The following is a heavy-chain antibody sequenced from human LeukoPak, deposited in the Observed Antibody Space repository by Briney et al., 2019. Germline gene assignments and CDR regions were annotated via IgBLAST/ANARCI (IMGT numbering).Heavy chain of an antibody. CDR3: ARDMGDIVVVPAAIGYFQH. J-gene: IGHJ1*01. CDR1: GFTFSTYG. CDR2: ISYDGSNE. D-gene: IGHD2-2*02. Sequence: GGSLRLSCAASGFTFSTYGIHWVRQAPGKGLEWVSFISYDGSNEYYADSVKGRFTISRDNSKNTLYLQMNSLRAEDTAVYYCARDMGDIVVVPAAIGYFQHWGQGTLVTVSS. V-gene: IGHV3-30*03.